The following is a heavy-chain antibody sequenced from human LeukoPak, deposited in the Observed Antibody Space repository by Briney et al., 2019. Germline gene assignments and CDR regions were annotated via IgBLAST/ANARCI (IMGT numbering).Heavy chain of an antibody. J-gene: IGHJ4*02. Sequence: SESLSLTCTVSGVSISSYYWSWIRQPPGKGLEWVGYIYYSGSTNYSPSLKSRVAISADTAKNQYSMKLSSVTAADTAVYYWARGAVYDGSQTFSHFDYWGQGTLVTVSS. V-gene: IGHV4-59*01. CDR1: GVSISSYY. D-gene: IGHD1-1*01. CDR3: ARGAVYDGSQTFSHFDY. CDR2: IYYSGST.